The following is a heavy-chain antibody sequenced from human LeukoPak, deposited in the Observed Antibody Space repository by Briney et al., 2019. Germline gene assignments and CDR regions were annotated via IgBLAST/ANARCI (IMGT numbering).Heavy chain of an antibody. CDR2: MNPNSGNT. CDR3: ARDGISAWELRSPRFLWASDY. J-gene: IGHJ4*02. CDR1: GYTFTSYD. V-gene: IGHV1-8*01. D-gene: IGHD1-26*01. Sequence: GASVKVSCKASGYTFTSYDINWVRQATGQGLEWMGWMNPNSGNTGYAQKFQGRVTMTRNTSISTAYMELSSLRSEDTAVYYCARDGISAWELRSPRFLWASDYWGQGTLVTVSS.